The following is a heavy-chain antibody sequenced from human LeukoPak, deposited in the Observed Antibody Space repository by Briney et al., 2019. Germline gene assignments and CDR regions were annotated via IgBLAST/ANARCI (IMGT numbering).Heavy chain of an antibody. CDR2: IKEDGTEK. J-gene: IGHJ4*02. D-gene: IGHD1-14*01. CDR3: ATYNARTSFDY. Sequence: GGSLRLSCAASGFTFNKYWMMWVREAPGKGLEWGASIKEDGTEKHYVDSVKGRFTISRDNPKNSVFLQMNSLRADDTAVYYCATYNARTSFDYWGQGTLVTVSS. CDR1: GFTFNKYW. V-gene: IGHV3-7*01.